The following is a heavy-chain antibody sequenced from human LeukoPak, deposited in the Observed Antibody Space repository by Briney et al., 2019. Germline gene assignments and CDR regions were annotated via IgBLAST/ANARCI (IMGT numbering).Heavy chain of an antibody. CDR1: GYTFTGYY. Sequence: ASVKVSCKASGYTFTGYYMHWVRQAPGQGLEWMGWINPNSGGTNYAQKFQGRVTVTRDTSISTAYMELSRLRSDDTVVYYCARLGTAKVFDYFDYWGQGTLVTVSS. D-gene: IGHD5-18*01. CDR2: INPNSGGT. CDR3: ARLGTAKVFDYFDY. J-gene: IGHJ4*02. V-gene: IGHV1-2*02.